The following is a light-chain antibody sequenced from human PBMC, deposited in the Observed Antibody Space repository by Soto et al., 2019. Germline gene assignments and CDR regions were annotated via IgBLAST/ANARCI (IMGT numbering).Light chain of an antibody. Sequence: QSALTQPASVSGSPGQSITISCTGTSSDVGGYKYVSWYQQRPGKAPKVMIYEVTNRPSGVSDRFSGSKSGNTASLTISGLQADDEADYYCRSYRRVGSRVFGTGTKLPVL. J-gene: IGLJ1*01. V-gene: IGLV2-14*01. CDR1: SSDVGGYKY. CDR3: RSYRRVGSRV. CDR2: EVT.